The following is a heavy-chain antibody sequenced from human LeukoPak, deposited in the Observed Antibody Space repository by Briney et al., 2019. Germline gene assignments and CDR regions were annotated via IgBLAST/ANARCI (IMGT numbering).Heavy chain of an antibody. CDR3: ASPVKYYDTWSGYPPFDY. J-gene: IGHJ4*02. CDR1: GGTFNNFA. CDR2: IIPMSGTA. V-gene: IGHV1-69*13. Sequence: GASVKVSCKASGGTFNNFAISWVRQAPGQGLEWVGGIIPMSGTANYAQKFQGRVTITADESTSTAYMELSSLRSEDTDIYYCASPVKYYDTWSGYPPFDYWGQGTLVTVSS. D-gene: IGHD3-3*01.